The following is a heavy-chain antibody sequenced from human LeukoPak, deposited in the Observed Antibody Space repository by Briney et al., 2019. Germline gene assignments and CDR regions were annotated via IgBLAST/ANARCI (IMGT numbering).Heavy chain of an antibody. V-gene: IGHV4-34*01. CDR3: ARDNYYYDSSGSQPFDY. CDR2: IYHSGST. CDR1: GGSFSGYY. J-gene: IGHJ4*02. Sequence: SETLSLTCAVYGGSFSGYYWSWIRQPPGEGLEWIGEIYHSGSTNYNPSLKSRVTISVDKSKNQFSLKLSSVTAADTAVYYCARDNYYYDSSGSQPFDYWGQGTLVTVSS. D-gene: IGHD3-22*01.